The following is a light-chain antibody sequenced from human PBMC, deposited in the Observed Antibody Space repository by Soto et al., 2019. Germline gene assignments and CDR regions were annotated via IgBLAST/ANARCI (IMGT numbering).Light chain of an antibody. CDR1: QSVSSN. CDR3: QQYNNWPPVT. Sequence: DIVITQAPATLSVCTGERATLSCRASQSVSSNLAWYQQKPGQAPRLLIYGASTRATGIPARFSGSGSGTEFTLTISSLQSEDFAVYYCQQYNNWPPVTFGQGTKVDI. J-gene: IGKJ1*01. CDR2: GAS. V-gene: IGKV3-15*01.